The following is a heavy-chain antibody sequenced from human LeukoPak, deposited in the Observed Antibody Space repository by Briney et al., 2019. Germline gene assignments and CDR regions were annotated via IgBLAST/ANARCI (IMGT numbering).Heavy chain of an antibody. CDR2: IYYSGST. CDR1: GGSISSSSYY. D-gene: IGHD5-18*01. CDR3: ARPSRGAMAFDY. Sequence: SETLSLTCTVSGGSISSSSYYWGWIRQPPGKGLEWIGSIYYSGSTYYNPSLKSRVTISVDTPKNQFSLKLSSVTAADTAVYYCARPSRGAMAFDYWGQGTLVTVSS. J-gene: IGHJ4*02. V-gene: IGHV4-39*01.